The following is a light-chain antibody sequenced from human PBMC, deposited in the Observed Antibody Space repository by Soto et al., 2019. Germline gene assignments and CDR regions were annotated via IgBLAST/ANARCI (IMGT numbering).Light chain of an antibody. Sequence: EIVVTQSPATLSLSPGERATLSCRTSQSVGSYLAWYQKKPGKAPRLLIYDASNRATGIPARFSGSGSWRDFTLTISSLEPEDFAVYYCQQRSTWTPLSFGGGTQVEIK. CDR3: QQRSTWTPLS. CDR2: DAS. CDR1: QSVGSY. J-gene: IGKJ4*01. V-gene: IGKV3-11*02.